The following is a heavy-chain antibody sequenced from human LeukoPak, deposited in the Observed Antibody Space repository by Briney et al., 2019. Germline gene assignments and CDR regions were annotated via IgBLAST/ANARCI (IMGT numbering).Heavy chain of an antibody. V-gene: IGHV5-51*01. CDR1: GYSFTSYW. D-gene: IGHD1-26*01. Sequence: GASLQISCKSSGYSFTSYWIGWVRPLRGKGLEWMGIIYPGDSDTRYSPSFQGQVTISADKSISTAYLQWGSLKASDTAMYYCARRGWDPAAFDIWGQGTMVTVSS. CDR3: ARRGWDPAAFDI. J-gene: IGHJ3*02. CDR2: IYPGDSDT.